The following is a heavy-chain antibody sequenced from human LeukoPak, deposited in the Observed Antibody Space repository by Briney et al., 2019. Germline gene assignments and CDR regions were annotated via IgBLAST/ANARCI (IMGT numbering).Heavy chain of an antibody. CDR1: GGTFNSYT. CDR2: IVPMLGIP. CDR3: AGGSSELRY. Sequence: SVKVSCKASGGTFNSYTITWVRQAPGQGLEWMGRIVPMLGIPNYAQRFQGRVTITADKSTSTVYMELSSLISEDTAVYYCAGGSSELRYWGQGTLVTVSS. D-gene: IGHD1-26*01. V-gene: IGHV1-69*02. J-gene: IGHJ4*02.